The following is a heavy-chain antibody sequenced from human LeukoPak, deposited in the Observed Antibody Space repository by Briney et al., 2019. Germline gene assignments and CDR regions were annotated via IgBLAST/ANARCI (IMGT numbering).Heavy chain of an antibody. J-gene: IGHJ1*01. CDR3: AKALGGYNVYAEYFQH. D-gene: IGHD5-24*01. CDR1: GFTFSSYT. V-gene: IGHV3-23*01. CDR2: ISGSGGST. Sequence: GGSLRLSCAASGFTFSSYTMSWVRQAPGKGLEWVSAISGSGGSTYYADSVKGRFTISRDNSKNTLYLQMNSLRAEDTAVYYCAKALGGYNVYAEYFQHWGQGTLVTVSS.